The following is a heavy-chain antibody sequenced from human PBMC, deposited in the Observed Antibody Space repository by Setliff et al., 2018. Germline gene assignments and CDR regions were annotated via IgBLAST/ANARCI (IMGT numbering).Heavy chain of an antibody. CDR3: ARGRRITMIVVPPGVFDI. V-gene: IGHV4-34*01. CDR1: GGSFSGYY. J-gene: IGHJ3*02. CDR2: IDQSGIT. Sequence: SETLSLTCAVYGGSFSGYYWSWIRQPPGKGPEWIGEIDQSGITNYNPSLKSRVTISIDTSMNQFSLRLSSVTATDTAVYYCARGRRITMIVVPPGVFDIWGQGTMGTVSS. D-gene: IGHD3-22*01.